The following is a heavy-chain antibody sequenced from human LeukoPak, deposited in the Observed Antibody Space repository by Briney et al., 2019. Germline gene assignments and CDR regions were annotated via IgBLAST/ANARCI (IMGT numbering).Heavy chain of an antibody. CDR1: GYSISSVYY. Sequence: PSETLSLTCTVSGYSISSVYYWGWIRQPPGKGLEWIGSIYHSGNTNYHPSVKSRVTISVDTSKNQFSLNLRSVTAADTAVYYCARLWDESGSYWGQGIMVIVSS. D-gene: IGHD1-26*01. J-gene: IGHJ4*02. V-gene: IGHV4-38-2*02. CDR2: IYHSGNT. CDR3: ARLWDESGSY.